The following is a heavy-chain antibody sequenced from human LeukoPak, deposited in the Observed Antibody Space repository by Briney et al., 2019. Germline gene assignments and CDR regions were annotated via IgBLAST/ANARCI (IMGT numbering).Heavy chain of an antibody. CDR2: IIPIFGTT. D-gene: IGHD2-2*01. Sequence: SVKVSCKASGGTFSSYAISWVRQAPGQGLEWMGGIIPIFGTTNYAQKFQGRVTITADESTSTGYMELSSLRSEDTAVYYCASASGNIVVVPVAVWYFDLWGRGTLVTVSS. J-gene: IGHJ2*01. CDR3: ASASGNIVVVPVAVWYFDL. V-gene: IGHV1-69*13. CDR1: GGTFSSYA.